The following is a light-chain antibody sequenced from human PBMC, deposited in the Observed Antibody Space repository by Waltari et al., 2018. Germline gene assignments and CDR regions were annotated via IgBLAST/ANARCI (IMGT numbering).Light chain of an antibody. CDR3: LLSYSGVRLYWV. CDR1: TGAVPSGHY. Sequence: QAVVTQEPSLTVSPGGPVTLTCGSSTGAVPSGHYPYWFQQKTGQAPRTLIYDTSDKHSWTPARFSGSLLGGKAALTLSGAQPEDEADYYCLLSYSGVRLYWVFGGGTKLTVL. V-gene: IGLV7-46*01. J-gene: IGLJ3*02. CDR2: DTS.